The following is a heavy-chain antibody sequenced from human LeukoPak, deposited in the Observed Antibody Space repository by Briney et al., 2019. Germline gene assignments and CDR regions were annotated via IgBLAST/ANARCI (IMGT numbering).Heavy chain of an antibody. D-gene: IGHD6-13*01. CDR3: AKDHSSSWYTLWDY. Sequence: GGSLRLSCAASGFTFSSYAMSWVRQAPGKGLEWVSAISGSGGSTYYADSVKGRFTISRDNSKNTLYLQMNSLRAEDTAVYYCAKDHSSSWYTLWDYWGQGTLVTVSS. CDR2: ISGSGGST. J-gene: IGHJ4*02. V-gene: IGHV3-23*01. CDR1: GFTFSSYA.